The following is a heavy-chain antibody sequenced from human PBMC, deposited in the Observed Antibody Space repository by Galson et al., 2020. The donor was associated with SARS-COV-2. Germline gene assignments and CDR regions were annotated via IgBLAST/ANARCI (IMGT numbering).Heavy chain of an antibody. CDR1: GGSISSNNYY. D-gene: IGHD6-13*01. CDR3: ARHGVYSSSWPKFDY. J-gene: IGHJ4*02. Sequence: SETLSLTCTVSGGSISSNNYYWGWIRQPPGKGLEWIGSVYYSGSTYYNPSLKSRVAISVDTSQNQFSLKLSSVTAADTAVYYCARHGVYSSSWPKFDYWGQGTLVTVSS. CDR2: VYYSGST. V-gene: IGHV4-39*01.